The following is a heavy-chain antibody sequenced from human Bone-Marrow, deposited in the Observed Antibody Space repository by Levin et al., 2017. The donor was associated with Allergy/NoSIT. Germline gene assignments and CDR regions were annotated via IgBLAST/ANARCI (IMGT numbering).Heavy chain of an antibody. V-gene: IGHV4-31*03. Sequence: SETLSLTCTVSGGSISSGGYYWSWIRQHPGKGLEWIGYIYYSGSTYYNPSLKSRVTISVDTSKNQFSLKLSSVTAADTAVYYCASRSVVAATGRFDYWGQGTLVTVSS. CDR2: IYYSGST. CDR1: GGSISSGGYY. D-gene: IGHD2-15*01. CDR3: ASRSVVAATGRFDY. J-gene: IGHJ4*02.